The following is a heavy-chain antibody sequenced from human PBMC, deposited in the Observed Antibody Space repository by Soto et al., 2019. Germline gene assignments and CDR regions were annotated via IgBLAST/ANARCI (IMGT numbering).Heavy chain of an antibody. J-gene: IGHJ4*02. V-gene: IGHV4-31*03. D-gene: IGHD1-7*01. Sequence: QVQLQESGPGLVKPSQTLSLTCTVSGGSISSGGYYWSWIRQHPGKGLEWIGYIYYSGSTYYNPSLKSRVTISVDTSKNQFSLKLSSVTAADTAVYYCASWNLAYNWNYAFSNYWGQGTLVTVSS. CDR2: IYYSGST. CDR3: ASWNLAYNWNYAFSNY. CDR1: GGSISSGGYY.